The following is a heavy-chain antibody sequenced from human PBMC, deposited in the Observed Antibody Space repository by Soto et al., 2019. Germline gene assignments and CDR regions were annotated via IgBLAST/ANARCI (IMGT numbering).Heavy chain of an antibody. CDR2: ITSSGNGT. Sequence: GSLRLSCAASGFTFSNYAMSWVRQAPGKGPEWVSFITSSGNGTYYADSVKGRFTISRDNSKNTLYVQMNNLRAEDTAIYYCAKRFFGSGSPPGAFDVWGQGTMVTVSS. V-gene: IGHV3-23*05. D-gene: IGHD3-10*01. CDR3: AKRFFGSGSPPGAFDV. CDR1: GFTFSNYA. J-gene: IGHJ3*01.